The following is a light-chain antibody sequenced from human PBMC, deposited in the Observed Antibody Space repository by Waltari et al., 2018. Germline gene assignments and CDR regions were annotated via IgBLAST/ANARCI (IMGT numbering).Light chain of an antibody. CDR1: SSYVGGYDF. J-gene: IGLJ1*01. CDR2: GVN. Sequence: QSAPTQPASVSGSPGQSITISCTGPSSYVGGYDFVSWHQQYPGKAPKVMIYGVNNRPSGVSNRFSGSKSGNTASLIISGLQADDEADYYCSSYTTSGTLVFGTGTKVTVL. CDR3: SSYTTSGTLV. V-gene: IGLV2-14*01.